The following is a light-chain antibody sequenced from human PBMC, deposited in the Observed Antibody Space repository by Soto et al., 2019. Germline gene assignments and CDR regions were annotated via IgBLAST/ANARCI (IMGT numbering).Light chain of an antibody. CDR3: QQSYSTR. CDR2: AAS. Sequence: DIQMTQSPSSLSASVGDRVTITCRASHSISSYLNWCQEKPGKAPKLLTYAASSLQSGVPSRFSGGGSGTDFTLTISSLQPEDFATYYCQQSYSTRFGQGTKVEIK. CDR1: HSISSY. V-gene: IGKV1-39*01. J-gene: IGKJ1*01.